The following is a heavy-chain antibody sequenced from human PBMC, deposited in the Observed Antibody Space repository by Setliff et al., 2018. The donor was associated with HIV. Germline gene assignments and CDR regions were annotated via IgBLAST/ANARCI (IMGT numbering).Heavy chain of an antibody. Sequence: PSETLSLTCSVSGGSISDNKYYWSWIRQPPGKGLEWIGSIYHTGKPSYHSALKNRLTISVDTSKNQFSLKLSSVTAADTAVYYRARLKLTTGGYSSSLTYFDYWGQGTLVTVSS. D-gene: IGHD6-13*01. CDR1: GGSISDNKYY. J-gene: IGHJ4*02. CDR3: ARLKLTTGGYSSSLTYFDY. CDR2: IYHTGKP. V-gene: IGHV4-39*07.